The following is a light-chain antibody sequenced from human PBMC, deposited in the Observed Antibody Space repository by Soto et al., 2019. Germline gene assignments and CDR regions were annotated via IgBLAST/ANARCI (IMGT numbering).Light chain of an antibody. CDR2: LNSDGSH. J-gene: IGLJ7*01. V-gene: IGLV4-69*01. Sequence: QSVLTQSPCASASLGASVKLTCTLSSGHSSYAIAWHQQQPEKGPRYLMKLNSDGSHSKGDGIPDRFSGSSSGAERYLTISSLQSEDEADYYCQTWGIRIAVFGGGTQLTVL. CDR3: QTWGIRIAV. CDR1: SGHSSYA.